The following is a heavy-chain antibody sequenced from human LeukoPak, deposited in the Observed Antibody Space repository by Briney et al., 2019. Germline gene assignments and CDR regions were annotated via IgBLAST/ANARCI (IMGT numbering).Heavy chain of an antibody. V-gene: IGHV3-21*01. CDR1: GFTISSYS. CDR2: ISSSSSYI. J-gene: IGHJ4*02. CDR3: ARGYGSGSYIY. Sequence: GGSLRLSCAASGFTISSYSMNWVRQAPGKGLDWVSSISSSSSYIYYADSVKGRFTISRDNAKNSLYLQMNSLRAEDTAVYYCARGYGSGSYIYWGQGTLVTVSS. D-gene: IGHD3-10*01.